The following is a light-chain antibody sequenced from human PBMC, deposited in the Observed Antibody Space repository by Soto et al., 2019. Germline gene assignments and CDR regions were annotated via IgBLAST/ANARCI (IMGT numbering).Light chain of an antibody. CDR1: QSISSW. Sequence: DIQMTQSPSTLSASVGDRVTITSRASQSISSWLAWYQQKLVTAPRLLIYDASSLESGVPSRFSGSGYGTEFTLTISSLQPVDFATYYCQRYNTYSSLTFGGGTKVDI. CDR2: DAS. J-gene: IGKJ4*01. V-gene: IGKV1-5*01. CDR3: QRYNTYSSLT.